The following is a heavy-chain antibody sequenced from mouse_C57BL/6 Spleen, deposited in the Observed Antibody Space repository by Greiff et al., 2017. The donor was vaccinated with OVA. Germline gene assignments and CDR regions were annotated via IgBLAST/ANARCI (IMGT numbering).Heavy chain of an antibody. CDR1: GYTFTSYW. CDR3: ARAQATWFAY. D-gene: IGHD3-2*02. CDR2: IDPSDSYT. V-gene: IGHV1-50*01. Sequence: VQLQQPGAELVKPGASVKLSCKASGYTFTSYWMQWVKQRPGQGLEWIGEIDPSDSYTNYNQKFKGKATLTVDTSSSTAYMQLSSLTSEDSAVYYCARAQATWFAYWGQGTLVTVSA. J-gene: IGHJ3*01.